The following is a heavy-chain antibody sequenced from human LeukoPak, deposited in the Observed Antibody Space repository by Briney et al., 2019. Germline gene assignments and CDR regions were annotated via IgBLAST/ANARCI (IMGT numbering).Heavy chain of an antibody. J-gene: IGHJ5*02. CDR3: ARDPRNVGLAP. V-gene: IGHV3-74*01. D-gene: IGHD2-15*01. CDR2: NNGDGSTT. CDR1: GFSFSSYA. Sequence: GGSLRLSCAASGFSFSSYAMSWVRQAPGKGLMYISRNNGDGSTTNYADVVKGRFTMSRDNVKNTLYLQMNSLRVEDTAVYYCARDPRNVGLAPWGQGTLVTVSS.